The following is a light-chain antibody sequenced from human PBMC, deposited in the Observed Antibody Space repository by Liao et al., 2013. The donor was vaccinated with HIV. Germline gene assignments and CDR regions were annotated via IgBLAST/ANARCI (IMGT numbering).Light chain of an antibody. CDR2: KDS. Sequence: SYELTQPPSVSVAPGKTARITCGGNNIGSKSVHWYQQKPGQAPVLVIYKDSERPSGIPERFSGSSSGTTVTLTISRVEAGDEADYYCQVWDSSSDRVVFGGGTKLTVL. J-gene: IGLJ2*01. V-gene: IGLV3-21*04. CDR3: QVWDSSSDRVV. CDR1: NIGSKS.